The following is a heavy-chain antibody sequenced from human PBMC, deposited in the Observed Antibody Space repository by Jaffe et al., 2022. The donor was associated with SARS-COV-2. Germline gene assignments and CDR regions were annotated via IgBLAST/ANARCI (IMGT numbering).Heavy chain of an antibody. CDR2: IYWNDDE. V-gene: IGHV2-5*01. J-gene: IGHJ4*02. CDR3: VHSLGGGNSCYFDY. Sequence: QITLKETGPTLVKPTQTLTLTCTFSGFSLSTGGVGVGWIRQPPGKALEWLALIYWNDDERYSPSLKSRVTITKDTSKNQVVLTMTNMDPVDTATYYCVHSLGGGNSCYFDYWGQGTLITVSS. D-gene: IGHD6-25*01. CDR1: GFSLSTGGVG.